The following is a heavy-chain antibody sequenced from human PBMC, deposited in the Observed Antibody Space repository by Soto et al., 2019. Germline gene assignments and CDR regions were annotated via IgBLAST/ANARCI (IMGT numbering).Heavy chain of an antibody. CDR1: GGSISSGGYY. D-gene: IGHD3-22*01. J-gene: IGHJ4*02. CDR3: ARDGGRYYDSSASDY. V-gene: IGHV4-31*03. Sequence: SETLSLTCTVSGGSISSGGYYWSWIRQHPGKGLEGIVYIYYSGSTYYNPSVKSRVTISVGTSKNQFSLKLSSVTAADTAVYYCARDGGRYYDSSASDYWGQGTLVTVSS. CDR2: IYYSGST.